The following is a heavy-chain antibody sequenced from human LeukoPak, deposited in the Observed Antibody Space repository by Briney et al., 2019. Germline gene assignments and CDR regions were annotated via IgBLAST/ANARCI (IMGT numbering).Heavy chain of an antibody. CDR3: AKDQGATVTTSVDV. CDR1: GFTFSSYA. J-gene: IGHJ6*02. Sequence: GGSLRLSCAASGFTFSSYAMSWVRQAPGKGLEWVSGISGSGGRTYYADSVKGRFTISRDNSKNTLYLQMNSLRVEDTAVYYCAKDQGATVTTSVDVWGQRTTVTVSS. D-gene: IGHD4-17*01. CDR2: ISGSGGRT. V-gene: IGHV3-23*01.